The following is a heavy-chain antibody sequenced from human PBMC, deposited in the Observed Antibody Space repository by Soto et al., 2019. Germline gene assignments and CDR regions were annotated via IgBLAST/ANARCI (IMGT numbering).Heavy chain of an antibody. Sequence: SXRLSFAASVFTFSSYEMNWVRQAPGKGLEWVSFISSSGSTIYYADSVKGRFTISRDNAKNSLYLQMNSLRAEDTAVYYCVYGYYFDYWGQGTLVTV. J-gene: IGHJ4*02. D-gene: IGHD3-10*01. CDR3: VYGYYFDY. CDR2: ISSSGSTI. V-gene: IGHV3-48*03. CDR1: VFTFSSYE.